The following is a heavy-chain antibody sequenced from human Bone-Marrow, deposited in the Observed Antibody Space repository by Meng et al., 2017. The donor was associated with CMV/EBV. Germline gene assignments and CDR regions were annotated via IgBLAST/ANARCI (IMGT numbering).Heavy chain of an antibody. CDR1: GYTFTSYD. J-gene: IGHJ6*02. Sequence: ASVKVSCKTSGYTFTSYDVSRVRQATGQGLEWMGWMNPNSCNTGYVQKFQGRVTITADKSTSTAYMELSSLRSEDTAVYYCARVREWELPGIGYYYYGMDVCGQRTTVSVSS. D-gene: IGHD1-26*01. CDR3: ARVREWELPGIGYYYYGMDV. CDR2: MNPNSCNT. V-gene: IGHV1-8*01.